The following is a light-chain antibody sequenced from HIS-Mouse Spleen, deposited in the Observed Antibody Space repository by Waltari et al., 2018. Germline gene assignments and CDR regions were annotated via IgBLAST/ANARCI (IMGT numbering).Light chain of an antibody. CDR3: YSTDSSGNHRV. CDR2: SDS. J-gene: IGLJ2*01. Sequence: SYELTQPHSVSVATAQMARITCGGNNIGSKAVHWYQQTPGQEPVLVIYSDSNRPSGIPERFSGSSSGTMATLTISGAQVEDEADYYCYSTDSSGNHRVFGGGTKLTVL. V-gene: IGLV3-12*02. CDR1: NIGSKA.